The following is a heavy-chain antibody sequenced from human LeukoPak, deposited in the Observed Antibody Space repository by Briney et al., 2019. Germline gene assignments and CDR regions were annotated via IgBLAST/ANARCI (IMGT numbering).Heavy chain of an antibody. V-gene: IGHV3-30*02. D-gene: IGHD4-17*01. CDR3: AKDRGLLKYYGDYTYYFDY. Sequence: EGSLRLSCAASGFTFSSYGMHWVRQAPGKGLEWVAFIRYDGSNKYYADSVKGRFTISRDNSKNTLYLQMNNLRAEDTAVYYCAKDRGLLKYYGDYTYYFDYWGQGTLVTVSS. CDR2: IRYDGSNK. CDR1: GFTFSSYG. J-gene: IGHJ4*02.